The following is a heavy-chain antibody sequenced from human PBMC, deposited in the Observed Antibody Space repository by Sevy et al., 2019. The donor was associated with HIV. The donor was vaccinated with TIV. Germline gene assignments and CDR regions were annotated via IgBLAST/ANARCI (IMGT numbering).Heavy chain of an antibody. CDR3: ARSRGFWNYIRGYMKYTDV. J-gene: IGHJ6*03. V-gene: IGHV4-34*01. Sequence: SETLSLTCAVYGGSLSGYFWNWIRQSPGTGLEWIGEINQSGATNYNPSLKSRVSISIDTAKNQFSLKLNYVTAADTALYYCARSRGFWNYIRGYMKYTDVWGEWTTVTVSS. D-gene: IGHD1-7*01. CDR2: INQSGAT. CDR1: GGSLSGYF.